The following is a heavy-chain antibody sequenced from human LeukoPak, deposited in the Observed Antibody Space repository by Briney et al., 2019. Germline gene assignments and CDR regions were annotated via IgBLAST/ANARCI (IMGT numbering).Heavy chain of an antibody. CDR3: AREAGGHNYYYYYMDV. CDR1: GGTFSSYA. CDR2: IIPIFGTA. V-gene: IGHV1-69*05. Sequence: SVKVSCKASGGTFSSYAISWVRQAPGQGLEWMGGIIPIFGTANYAQKFQGRVTITTDESTSTAYMELSSLRSEDTAAYYCAREAGGHNYYYYYMDVWGKGTTVTVSS. D-gene: IGHD6-13*01. J-gene: IGHJ6*03.